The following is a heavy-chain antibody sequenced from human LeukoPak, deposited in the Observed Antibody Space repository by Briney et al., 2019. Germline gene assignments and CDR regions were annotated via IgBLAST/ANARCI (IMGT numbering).Heavy chain of an antibody. Sequence: SVKVSCKASGGTFSSYAISWVRQAPGQGLEWMGRIIPILGIANYAQKFQGRVTITADKSTSTAYMELSSLRSEDTAVYYCAKDWRAMIVVVIDYWGQGTLVTVSS. V-gene: IGHV1-69*04. J-gene: IGHJ4*02. CDR3: AKDWRAMIVVVIDY. CDR1: GGTFSSYA. CDR2: IIPILGIA. D-gene: IGHD3-22*01.